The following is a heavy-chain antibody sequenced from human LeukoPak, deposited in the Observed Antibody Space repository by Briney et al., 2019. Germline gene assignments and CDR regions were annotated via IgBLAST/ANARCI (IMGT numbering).Heavy chain of an antibody. CDR3: VKAPLPGAVPIEI. CDR1: GFTLSNYA. V-gene: IGHV3-64D*06. CDR2: ISRIGGDT. J-gene: IGHJ3*02. Sequence: GSLRLSCSASGFTLSNYAMYWVRQPPGKGLKCVSGISRIGGDTYYADSVKGRFTISRDNSKNTLYLQMSSLRPEDTAMYYCVKAPLPGAVPIEIWGQGTMVTVSS. D-gene: IGHD3-16*01.